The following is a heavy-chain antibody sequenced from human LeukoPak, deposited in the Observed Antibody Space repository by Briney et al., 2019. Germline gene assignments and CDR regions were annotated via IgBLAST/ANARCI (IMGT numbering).Heavy chain of an antibody. CDR1: GGTFCTYA. Sequence: SVKLSCKSSGGTFCTYAISRVRQPPRQGLEWMGRIIPIFGTATYDHTFQDRVTTTTDDSTNTAYIELSSSVSDAPAALYCGPYYYDSSGYYSGHDYWGQGTLVTVSS. CDR3: GPYYYDSSGYYSGHDY. D-gene: IGHD3-22*01. CDR2: IIPIFGTA. V-gene: IGHV1-69*05. J-gene: IGHJ4*02.